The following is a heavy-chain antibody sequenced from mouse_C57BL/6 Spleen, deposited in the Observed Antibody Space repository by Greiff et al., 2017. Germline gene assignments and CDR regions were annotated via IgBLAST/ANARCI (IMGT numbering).Heavy chain of an antibody. Sequence: VQLQQSGPELVKPGDSVKISCKASGYSFTGYFMNWVMQSHGKSLEWIGRINPYNGDTFYNQKFKGKATLTVDKSSSTAHMELRSLTSEDSAVYYCARSGGIYDGYYFDYWGQGTTLTVSS. CDR1: GYSFTGYF. D-gene: IGHD2-3*01. CDR3: ARSGGIYDGYYFDY. CDR2: INPYNGDT. V-gene: IGHV1-20*01. J-gene: IGHJ2*01.